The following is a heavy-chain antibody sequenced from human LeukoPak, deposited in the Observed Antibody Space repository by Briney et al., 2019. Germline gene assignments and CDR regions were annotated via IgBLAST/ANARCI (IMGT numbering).Heavy chain of an antibody. CDR2: ISWNSVNI. J-gene: IGHJ4*02. D-gene: IGHD4-23*01. Sequence: GGSLRLSCAASGFTFDDYAMHWVRQAPGKGLEWVSGISWNSVNIGHEDSVKGRFTISRDNAKNSLHLQMNSLRPEDTALYYCAKDTDYGGNSGFDYWGQGTLVTVSS. CDR1: GFTFDDYA. CDR3: AKDTDYGGNSGFDY. V-gene: IGHV3-9*01.